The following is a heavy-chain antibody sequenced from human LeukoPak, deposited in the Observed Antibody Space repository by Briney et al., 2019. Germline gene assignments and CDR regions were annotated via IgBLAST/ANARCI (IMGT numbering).Heavy chain of an antibody. D-gene: IGHD3-10*01. V-gene: IGHV3-23*01. J-gene: IGHJ4*02. CDR3: AKVGSGSYYKPHLDC. CDR1: GFTFSNYV. CDR2: ISGSGGTT. Sequence: GGSLRLSCAASGFTFSNYVMNWVRQAPAKGLEWVSTISGSGGTTYYADSVKGRFTISRDNSKNTLYLQMNSLGAEDTAVYYCAKVGSGSYYKPHLDCWGQGTLVTVSS.